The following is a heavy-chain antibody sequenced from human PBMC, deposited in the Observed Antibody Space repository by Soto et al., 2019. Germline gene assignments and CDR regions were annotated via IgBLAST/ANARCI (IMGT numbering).Heavy chain of an antibody. J-gene: IGHJ4*02. CDR2: ISYDGSNK. CDR1: GFTFSSYA. CDR3: ASEDRPAAFGY. V-gene: IGHV3-30-3*01. D-gene: IGHD2-2*01. Sequence: QVQLVESGGGVVQPGRSLRLSCAASGFTFSSYAMHWVRQAPGKGLEWVAVISYDGSNKYYADSVKGRFTISRDNSKNTLYLQMNSLRAEDTAVYYCASEDRPAAFGYWGQGTLVTVSS.